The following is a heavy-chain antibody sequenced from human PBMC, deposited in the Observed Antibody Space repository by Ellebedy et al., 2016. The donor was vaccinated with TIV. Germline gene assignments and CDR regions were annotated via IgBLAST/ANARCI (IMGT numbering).Heavy chain of an antibody. CDR1: VPSISGYH. J-gene: IGHJ4*02. V-gene: IGHV4-34*01. CDR2: VHHRGGT. Sequence: SETLSLXCEIEVPSISGYHWAWVRQPPGKGLEWIGDVHHRGGTRYISSLKGRVTISLDTSRKEFSLYITSVTAADTALYFCARGSMVRGLAGWGQGTLVTVSS. CDR3: ARGSMVRGLAG. D-gene: IGHD3-10*01.